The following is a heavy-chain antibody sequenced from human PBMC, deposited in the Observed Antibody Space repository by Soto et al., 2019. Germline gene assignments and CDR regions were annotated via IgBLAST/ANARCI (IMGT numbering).Heavy chain of an antibody. V-gene: IGHV3-30-3*01. CDR1: GFTFSSYA. Sequence: QVQLVESGGGVVQPGRSLRLSCAASGFTFSSYAMHWVRQAPGKGLEWVAVISSDGSNKYYADSVKGRFTISRDNSKNTLYLQMNSLRAEDTAVYYCARPAEPEGSNCSGGSCYRYYYDTEDYYYGMDVWGQGTTVTVSS. J-gene: IGHJ6*02. CDR3: ARPAEPEGSNCSGGSCYRYYYDTEDYYYGMDV. CDR2: ISSDGSNK. D-gene: IGHD2-15*01.